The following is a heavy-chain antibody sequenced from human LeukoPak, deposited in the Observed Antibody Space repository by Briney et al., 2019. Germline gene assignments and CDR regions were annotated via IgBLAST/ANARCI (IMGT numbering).Heavy chain of an antibody. CDR1: GGSISSGGYY. J-gene: IGHJ4*02. CDR2: IYYSGST. Sequence: SETLSLTCTVSGGSISSGGYYWSWIRQHPGKGLEWIGYIYYSGSTYYNPSLKSRVTISVDTSKNQFSLKLSSVTAADTAVYYCARADSSGWYYFDYWGQGTLVTVSS. V-gene: IGHV4-31*03. D-gene: IGHD6-19*01. CDR3: ARADSSGWYYFDY.